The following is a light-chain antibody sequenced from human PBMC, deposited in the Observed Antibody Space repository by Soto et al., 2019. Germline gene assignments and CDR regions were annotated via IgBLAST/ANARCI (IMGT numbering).Light chain of an antibody. V-gene: IGLV4-69*01. CDR1: SGHSNYA. CDR3: QTWGSGIVV. J-gene: IGLJ2*01. CDR2: LNSDGSH. Sequence: QLVLTQSPSASASLGASVKLTCTLSSGHSNYAIAWHQQQSEKGPRFLMNLNSDGSHSKGDGIPDRFSGSSSGAERYLTISSLQSVDEADYYCQTWGSGIVVFGGGTKLTVL.